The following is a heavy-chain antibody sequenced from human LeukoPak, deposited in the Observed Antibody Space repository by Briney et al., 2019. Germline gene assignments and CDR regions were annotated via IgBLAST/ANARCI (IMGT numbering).Heavy chain of an antibody. CDR3: ARLRGYSYGLDY. D-gene: IGHD5-18*01. Sequence: PGGSLRLSCAASGFTFDDYAMHWVRQAPGKGLEWVSGISWNSGSIGYADSVKGRFTISRDNAKNSLYLQMNSLRAEDTALYYCARLRGYSYGLDYWSQGTLVTVSS. V-gene: IGHV3-9*01. J-gene: IGHJ4*02. CDR1: GFTFDDYA. CDR2: ISWNSGSI.